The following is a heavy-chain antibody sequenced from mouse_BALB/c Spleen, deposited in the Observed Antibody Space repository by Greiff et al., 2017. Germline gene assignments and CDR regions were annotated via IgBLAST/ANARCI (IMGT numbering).Heavy chain of an antibody. Sequence: EVKLVESGAELVKPGASVKLSCTASGFNIKDTYMHWVKQRPEQGLEWIGRIDPANGNTKYDPKFQGKATITADTSSNTAYLQLSSLTSEDTAVYYCAGDYDHMDYWGQGTSVTVSS. V-gene: IGHV14-3*02. CDR2: IDPANGNT. J-gene: IGHJ4*01. CDR3: AGDYDHMDY. D-gene: IGHD2-4*01. CDR1: GFNIKDTY.